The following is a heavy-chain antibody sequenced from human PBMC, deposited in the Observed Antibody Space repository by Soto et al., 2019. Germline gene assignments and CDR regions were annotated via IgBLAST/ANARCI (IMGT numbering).Heavy chain of an antibody. CDR1: GFTFSSYA. Sequence: GGSLRLSCAASGFTFSSYAMHWVRQAPGKGLEWVAVISYDGSNKYYADSVKGRFTISRDNSKNTLYLQMNSLRAEDTAVYYCAKGFRVRVDYWGQGTLVTVSS. J-gene: IGHJ4*02. V-gene: IGHV3-30*04. CDR2: ISYDGSNK. CDR3: AKGFRVRVDY.